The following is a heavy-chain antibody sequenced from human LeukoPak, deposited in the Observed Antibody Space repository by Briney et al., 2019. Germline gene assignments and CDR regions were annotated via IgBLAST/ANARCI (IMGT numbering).Heavy chain of an antibody. J-gene: IGHJ4*02. D-gene: IGHD6-19*01. V-gene: IGHV3-48*01. CDR1: GFTFSSHS. Sequence: PGGSLRLSCAASGFTFSSHSMNWVRQAPGKGLEGVSYISSSGSTIYYADSVKGRFSISRDNAKNSLHLQMNSLRVEDTAVYYCARGTVAGKAPYWGQGTLVTVSS. CDR3: ARGTVAGKAPY. CDR2: ISSSGSTI.